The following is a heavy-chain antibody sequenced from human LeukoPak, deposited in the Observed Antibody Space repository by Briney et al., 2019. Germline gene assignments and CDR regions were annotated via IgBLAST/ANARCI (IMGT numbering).Heavy chain of an antibody. CDR2: VSPYNGDT. Sequence: ASVKVSCKASGYTFTSYGISWVRQAPGQGLEWMGWVSPYNGDTNYAQKFQGRVTMSTDTSTTIAYMELRSLRFDDTAIYYCAKDWHILTGRNCFDPWGQGTLVTVSS. CDR1: GYTFTSYG. D-gene: IGHD3-9*01. CDR3: AKDWHILTGRNCFDP. V-gene: IGHV1-18*01. J-gene: IGHJ5*02.